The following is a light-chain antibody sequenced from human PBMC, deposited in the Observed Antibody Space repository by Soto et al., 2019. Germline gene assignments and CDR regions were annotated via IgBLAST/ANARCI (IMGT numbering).Light chain of an antibody. J-gene: IGKJ4*01. CDR2: DAS. Sequence: VVLTQSPATLSLSPGERATLSCRASQSISEFLAWYQQKPGQAPRLLIYDASNRATGTPARFSGSGSGTDFTLTICSLEAEDFALYYCQQRSKWPVTFGGGTKVDIK. V-gene: IGKV3-11*01. CDR1: QSISEF. CDR3: QQRSKWPVT.